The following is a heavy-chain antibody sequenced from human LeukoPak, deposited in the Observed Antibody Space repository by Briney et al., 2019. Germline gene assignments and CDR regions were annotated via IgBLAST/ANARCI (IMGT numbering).Heavy chain of an antibody. Sequence: GASVKVSCKASGYTFTSYGISWVRQAPGQGLEWMGWISAYNGNTNYAQKLQGRVTMTTDTSTSTAYMELRSLRSDDTAVYYCARWPETYYDFWSGYHAFDYWGQGILVNVSS. D-gene: IGHD3-3*01. J-gene: IGHJ4*02. CDR2: ISAYNGNT. CDR3: ARWPETYYDFWSGYHAFDY. V-gene: IGHV1-18*01. CDR1: GYTFTSYG.